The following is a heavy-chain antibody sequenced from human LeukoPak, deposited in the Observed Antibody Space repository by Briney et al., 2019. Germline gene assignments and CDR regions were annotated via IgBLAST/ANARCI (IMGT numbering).Heavy chain of an antibody. Sequence: GGSLRLSCAASGFTFSSYGMHWVRQAPGKRLEWVAVISYDGSNKYYADSVKGRFTISRDNSKNTLYLQMNSLRAEDTAVYYCAKDKVPQNWGQGTLVTVSS. CDR1: GFTFSSYG. CDR2: ISYDGSNK. CDR3: AKDKVPQN. J-gene: IGHJ4*02. V-gene: IGHV3-30*18.